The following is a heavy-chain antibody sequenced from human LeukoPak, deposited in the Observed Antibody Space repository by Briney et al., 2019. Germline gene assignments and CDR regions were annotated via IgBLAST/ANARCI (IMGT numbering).Heavy chain of an antibody. V-gene: IGHV3-30*02. CDR2: IRFDGGNK. CDR3: AKDSLRTYYGSGSYPLDY. D-gene: IGHD3-10*01. CDR1: GFTFNNYG. J-gene: IGHJ4*02. Sequence: PGGSLRLSCAASGFTFNNYGMHWVRQAPGKGLEWVAFIRFDGGNKYYADSVKGRFTISRDSSKNTLFLQMNSLRVDDTAVYYCAKDSLRTYYGSGSYPLDYWGQGTLVTVSS.